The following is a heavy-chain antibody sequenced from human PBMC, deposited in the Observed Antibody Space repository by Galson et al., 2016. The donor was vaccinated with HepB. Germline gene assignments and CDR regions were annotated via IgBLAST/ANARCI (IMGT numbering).Heavy chain of an antibody. D-gene: IGHD2-2*01. Sequence: SMRLSCTASGFTFTSYAMNWVRQAPGKGLEWVAAVSGSAAGTEYGITTDYADAVNGRFTISRDNSKNTLYLQMNSLRAEDTAVYYCAKVGPSCSSTRCSDYYFDYWGQGTLVTVSS. V-gene: IGHV3-23*01. CDR3: AKVGPSCSSTRCSDYYFDY. CDR2: VSGSAAGT. CDR1: GFTFTSYA. J-gene: IGHJ4*02.